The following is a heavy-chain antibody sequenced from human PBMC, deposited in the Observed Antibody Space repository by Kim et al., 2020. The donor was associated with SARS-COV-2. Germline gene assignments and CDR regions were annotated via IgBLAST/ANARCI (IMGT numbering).Heavy chain of an antibody. CDR3: ARDSSSWYEGSWPDAFVI. CDR2: IYHSGNT. CDR1: GYSISSGYY. D-gene: IGHD6-13*01. Sequence: SETLSLTCIVSGYSISSGYYWGWIRQSPGKGLEWIGSIYHSGNTFYNTSLKSRVTISVDTSKNEFSLKLSSVTATDTAVYFCARDSSSWYEGSWPDAFVIWGQGTMGIVSS. V-gene: IGHV4-38-2*02. J-gene: IGHJ3*02.